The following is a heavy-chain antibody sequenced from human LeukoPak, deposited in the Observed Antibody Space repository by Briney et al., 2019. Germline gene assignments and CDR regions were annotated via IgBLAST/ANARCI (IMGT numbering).Heavy chain of an antibody. V-gene: IGHV3-7*04. CDR2: IKQDGSEK. CDR1: GFTFSSYW. J-gene: IGHJ4*02. CDR3: ARGTIAAAGYYYFDY. Sequence: PGGSLRLSCAASGFTFSSYWMSWVRQAPGKGREWVANIKQDGSEKYYVDSVKGRFTISRDKAKNSLYLQMNSLRAEDTAVYYCARGTIAAAGYYYFDYWGQGTQVTVSS. D-gene: IGHD6-13*01.